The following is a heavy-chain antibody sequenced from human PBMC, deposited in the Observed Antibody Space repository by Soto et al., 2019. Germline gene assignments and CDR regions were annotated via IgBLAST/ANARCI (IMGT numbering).Heavy chain of an antibody. J-gene: IGHJ6*02. CDR3: GRDRQNTYSYYGMDV. CDR2: IDYSGST. CDR1: GGSVNSGSYY. Sequence: SETLSLTCTVSGGSVNSGSYYWSWIRQPPGKGLEWIGSIDYSGSTNYNPSLESRVTISVDTSKNQFSLKVSSVTAADTAVYHCGRDRQNTYSYYGMDVWRQGTTVTVSS. V-gene: IGHV4-61*01.